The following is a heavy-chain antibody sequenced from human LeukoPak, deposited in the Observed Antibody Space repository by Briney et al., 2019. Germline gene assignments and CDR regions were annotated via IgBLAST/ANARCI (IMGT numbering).Heavy chain of an antibody. D-gene: IGHD2-21*01. Sequence: GSLRLSCAASGFTFSSYWMHWVRQAPGKGLVWVSRINSDGSSTTYADSVKGRFTISRDNAKNSLYLQMNSLRAEDTAVYYCARDRGGANWFDPWGQGTLVTVSS. CDR2: INSDGSST. CDR3: ARDRGGANWFDP. V-gene: IGHV3-74*01. CDR1: GFTFSSYW. J-gene: IGHJ5*02.